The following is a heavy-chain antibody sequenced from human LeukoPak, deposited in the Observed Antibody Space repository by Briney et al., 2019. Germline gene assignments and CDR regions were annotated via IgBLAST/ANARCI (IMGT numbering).Heavy chain of an antibody. J-gene: IGHJ4*02. CDR3: ASTMIVSSYYFDY. V-gene: IGHV4-34*01. Sequence: SETLSLTCAVYGGSFSGYYWSWIRLPPGKGLEWIGEINHSGSTNYNPSLKSRVTISVDTSKNQFSLKLSSVTAADTAVYYCASTMIVSSYYFDYWGQGTLVTVSS. D-gene: IGHD3-22*01. CDR2: INHSGST. CDR1: GGSFSGYY.